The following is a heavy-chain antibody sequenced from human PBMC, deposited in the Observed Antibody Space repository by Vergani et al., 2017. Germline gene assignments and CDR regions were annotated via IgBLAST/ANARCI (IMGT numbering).Heavy chain of an antibody. CDR3: AKDRPRDWETPLFLFDY. CDR2: ISASGGST. V-gene: IGHV3-23*01. CDR1: GFTFTSYG. Sequence: EVQLLESGGGLVQPGESLRLSCTVSGFTFTSYGISWVRQAPGKGLEWVSGISASGGSTYYTDSVKGRFIISRDISKNTLYLQTSSLRADDTAVYYCAKDRPRDWETPLFLFDYWGQGTLVAVSS. D-gene: IGHD1-26*01. J-gene: IGHJ4*02.